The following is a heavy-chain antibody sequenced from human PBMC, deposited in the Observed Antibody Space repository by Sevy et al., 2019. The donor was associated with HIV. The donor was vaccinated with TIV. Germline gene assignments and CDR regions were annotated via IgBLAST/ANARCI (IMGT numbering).Heavy chain of an antibody. CDR3: AREFLEWLPSGMDV. J-gene: IGHJ6*02. CDR2: IYYSGT. V-gene: IGHV4-59*01. Sequence: SETLSLTCTVSGGSISSYYWNWIRQPPGKGLEWIGYIYYSGTSYNPSLKSRVTISADTPKNQFSLKLSSVTAAATAVYYCAREFLEWLPSGMDVWGQGTTVTVSS. D-gene: IGHD3-3*01. CDR1: GGSISSYY.